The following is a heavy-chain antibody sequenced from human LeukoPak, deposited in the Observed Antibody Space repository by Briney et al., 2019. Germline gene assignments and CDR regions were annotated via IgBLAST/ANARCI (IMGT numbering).Heavy chain of an antibody. Sequence: GGSLRLSCAASGFTFSSYAMHWVRQAPGKGLEWVAVISYDGSNKYYADSVKGRFTISRDSSKNTLYLQMNSLRAEDTAVYYCAKDLGVGAAGSSYFGMDVWGQGITVTVSS. CDR2: ISYDGSNK. D-gene: IGHD3-10*01. J-gene: IGHJ6*02. V-gene: IGHV3-30-3*01. CDR1: GFTFSSYA. CDR3: AKDLGVGAAGSSYFGMDV.